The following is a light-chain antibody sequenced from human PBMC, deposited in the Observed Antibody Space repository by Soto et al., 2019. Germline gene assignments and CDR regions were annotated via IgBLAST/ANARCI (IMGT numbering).Light chain of an antibody. J-gene: IGKJ3*01. V-gene: IGKV3-11*01. CDR1: QSVGSY. CDR3: QQRGNWPFT. Sequence: EIVLIQSPATLSLSPGERATLSCRASQSVGSYLAWYQHKPGQAPRLLISDASNRATGIPARFSGSGSGTDFTLTISSLEPEDFAVYYCQQRGNWPFTFGPGTKVDIK. CDR2: DAS.